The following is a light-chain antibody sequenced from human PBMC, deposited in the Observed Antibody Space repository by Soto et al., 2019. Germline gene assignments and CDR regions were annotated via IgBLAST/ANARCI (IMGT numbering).Light chain of an antibody. Sequence: EIVMTQSPATLSVSPGERATLSCRASQSVTSSLAWYQQKPGQPPRLIIYGASTRATGVPARFSGSGSGTEFTPTISRLQSEDFAVYYCQQYYNWRPRFGQGTKVDIK. CDR2: GAS. CDR3: QQYYNWRPR. CDR1: QSVTSS. V-gene: IGKV3-15*01. J-gene: IGKJ1*01.